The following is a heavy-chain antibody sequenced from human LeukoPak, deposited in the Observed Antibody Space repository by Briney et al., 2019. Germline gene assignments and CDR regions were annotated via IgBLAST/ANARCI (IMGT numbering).Heavy chain of an antibody. CDR1: GYTFTGYY. V-gene: IGHV1-2*02. J-gene: IGHJ6*03. CDR3: ARRSIVVVPAAAPYYYYYMDA. CDR2: INPNSGGT. Sequence: VASVKVSCKASGYTFTGYYMHWVRQAPGQGLEWMGWINPNSGGTNYAQKFQGRVTMTRDTSISTAYMELSRLRSDDTAVYYCARRSIVVVPAAAPYYYYYMDAWGKGTTVTISS. D-gene: IGHD2-2*01.